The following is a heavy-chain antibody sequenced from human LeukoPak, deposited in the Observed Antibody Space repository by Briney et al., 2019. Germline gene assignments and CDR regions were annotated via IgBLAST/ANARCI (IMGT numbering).Heavy chain of an antibody. Sequence: EASEKVSCKASGYTFNSCGMTWVRQPPRQGLAWMGWISAYNGYTNYTQKLQGRVTMTTDTSTSTAYVEMSSLPSDDTAVYYCARDLDAIYYDRSGLPPAFDIWGQGTVVTVSS. CDR3: ARDLDAIYYDRSGLPPAFDI. J-gene: IGHJ3*02. CDR2: ISAYNGYT. V-gene: IGHV1-18*01. D-gene: IGHD3-22*01. CDR1: GYTFNSCG.